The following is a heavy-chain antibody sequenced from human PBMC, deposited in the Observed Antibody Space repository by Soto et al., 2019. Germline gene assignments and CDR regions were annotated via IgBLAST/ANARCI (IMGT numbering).Heavy chain of an antibody. V-gene: IGHV4-34*01. CDR1: GGSFSGYY. D-gene: IGHD6-19*01. CDR2: INHSGST. CDR3: ARAHSSGWYYFDY. J-gene: IGHJ4*02. Sequence: SETRSLTCAVYGGSFSGYYWSWIRQPPGKGLEWIGEINHSGSTNYNPSLKSRVTISVDTSKNQFSLKLSSVTAADTAVYYCARAHSSGWYYFDYWGQGTLVTVSS.